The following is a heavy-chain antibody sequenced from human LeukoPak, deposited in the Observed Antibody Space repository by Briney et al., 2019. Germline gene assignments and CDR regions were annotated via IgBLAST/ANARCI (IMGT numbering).Heavy chain of an antibody. J-gene: IGHJ5*02. Sequence: PGRSLRLSCAASGFTFSSYSMNWVRQAPGKGLEWVSPISSSSSYIYYADSVKGRFTISRDNAKNSLYLQMNSLRAEDTAVYYCARDRIVVVVAAIREGFDPWGQGTLVTVSS. CDR3: ARDRIVVVVAAIREGFDP. D-gene: IGHD2-15*01. CDR2: ISSSSSYI. CDR1: GFTFSSYS. V-gene: IGHV3-21*01.